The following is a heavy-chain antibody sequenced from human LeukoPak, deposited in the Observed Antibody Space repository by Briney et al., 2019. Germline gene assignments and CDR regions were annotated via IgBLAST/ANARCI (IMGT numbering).Heavy chain of an antibody. D-gene: IGHD1-1*01. Sequence: GGSLRLSCGASGFTFSTYWMHWVRQVPGKGLVWVSRINTDGTSTTYADSVKGRFTISRDNAKNTLYLQMSSLGAEDTAVYYCAREWKKTGAFDYWGQGTLVTVSS. J-gene: IGHJ4*02. CDR2: INTDGTST. CDR1: GFTFSTYW. CDR3: AREWKKTGAFDY. V-gene: IGHV3-74*01.